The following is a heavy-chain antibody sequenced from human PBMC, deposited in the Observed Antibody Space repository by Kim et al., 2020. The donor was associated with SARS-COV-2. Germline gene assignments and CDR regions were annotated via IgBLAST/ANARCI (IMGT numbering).Heavy chain of an antibody. CDR3: ARLVGGYFDF. V-gene: IGHV4-59*13. CDR2: VYYTGSA. CDR1: GGSISRYY. Sequence: SETLSLTCSVSGGSISRYYWSWIRQSPGKGLEWIAYVYYTGSANYNPSLKSRVTISADKAKNQFSLTLTSVPAADTAVYYCARLVGGYFDFWGPGNLVTVSS. J-gene: IGHJ4*02.